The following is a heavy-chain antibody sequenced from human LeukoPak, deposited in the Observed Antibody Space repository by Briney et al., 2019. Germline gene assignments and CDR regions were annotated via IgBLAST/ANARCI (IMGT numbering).Heavy chain of an antibody. CDR3: AGPDLADAAMPILFDY. J-gene: IGHJ4*02. D-gene: IGHD5-18*01. Sequence: PSETLSLTFTVSGGSISSSSYYWGWIRQPPGKGLEWIGSIYYSGSTYYNPSLKSRVTISVDTSKNQFSLKLSSVTAADTAVYYCAGPDLADAAMPILFDYWGQGTLVTVSS. V-gene: IGHV4-39*07. CDR2: IYYSGST. CDR1: GGSISSSSYY.